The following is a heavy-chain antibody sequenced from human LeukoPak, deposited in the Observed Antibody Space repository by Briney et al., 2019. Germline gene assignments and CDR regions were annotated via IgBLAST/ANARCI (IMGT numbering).Heavy chain of an antibody. CDR1: GYTFTGYY. V-gene: IGHV1-2*02. CDR3: ARVVPAAIHEYNWFDP. J-gene: IGHJ5*02. Sequence: ASVKVSCKASGYTFTGYYMHWVRQAPGQGLEWMGWINPNSGGTNYAQKFQGRVTMTRDTSISTAYMELSSLRSEDTAAYYCARVVPAAIHEYNWFDPWGQGTLVTVSS. D-gene: IGHD2-2*01. CDR2: INPNSGGT.